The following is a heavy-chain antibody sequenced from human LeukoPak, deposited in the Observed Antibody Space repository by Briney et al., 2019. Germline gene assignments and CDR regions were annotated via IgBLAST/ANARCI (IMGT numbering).Heavy chain of an antibody. Sequence: GGSLRLSCAASGFTFSSYAIHWVRQAPGRGLEWVAVISFDGSIKYYADSVRGRFTLSRDSSKNTVYLQMNSLRAEDTAVYYCARDSSGYFDYWGQGTLVTVSS. CDR3: ARDSSGYFDY. J-gene: IGHJ4*02. V-gene: IGHV3-30-3*01. CDR1: GFTFSSYA. CDR2: ISFDGSIK. D-gene: IGHD6-19*01.